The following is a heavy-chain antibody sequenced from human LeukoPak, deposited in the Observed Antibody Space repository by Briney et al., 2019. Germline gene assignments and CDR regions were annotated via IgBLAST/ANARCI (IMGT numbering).Heavy chain of an antibody. Sequence: ASVKVSCKVSGYTLTELPMHWVRQAPGKGLEWMGGFDPEDGETIYAQKFQGRVTMTEDTSTDTAYMELSSLRSEDTAVYYCAPLIAAAGTRWFDPWGQGTLVTVSS. J-gene: IGHJ5*02. CDR1: GYTLTELP. V-gene: IGHV1-24*01. CDR2: FDPEDGET. D-gene: IGHD6-13*01. CDR3: APLIAAAGTRWFDP.